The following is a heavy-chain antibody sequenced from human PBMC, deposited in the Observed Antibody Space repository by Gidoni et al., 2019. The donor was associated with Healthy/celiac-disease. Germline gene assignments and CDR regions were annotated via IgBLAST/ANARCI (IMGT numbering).Heavy chain of an antibody. J-gene: IGHJ4*02. CDR2: MNPNSGGT. V-gene: IGHV1-2*04. Sequence: QVQLAQTGAEVKKPGASVNVSCMASGYTFTGYYMHWVRQAPGHGLEWLAWMNPNSGGTNYAQKFQGWVTMTRDTSISPAYMELSRLRSDDTAVYYCARGERQWLEGGFDYWGQGTLVTVSS. CDR3: ARGERQWLEGGFDY. CDR1: GYTFTGYY. D-gene: IGHD6-19*01.